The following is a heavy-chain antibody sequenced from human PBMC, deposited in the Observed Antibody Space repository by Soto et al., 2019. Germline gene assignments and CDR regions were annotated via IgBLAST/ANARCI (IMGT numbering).Heavy chain of an antibody. CDR3: ARDGGEHGFDH. D-gene: IGHD3-10*01. J-gene: IGHJ4*01. V-gene: IGHV1-18*01. CDR2: IRDHNGNT. Sequence: QVQLVQSGAEVKKPGASVKVSCKASGYTFTSYGISWVRQAPGQGLEWMGWIRDHNGNTNHAQKRQGRVTMTTDTSTSTDYMELRSLRSDDTAVYYCARDGGEHGFDHWGQGTLVNVSS. CDR1: GYTFTSYG.